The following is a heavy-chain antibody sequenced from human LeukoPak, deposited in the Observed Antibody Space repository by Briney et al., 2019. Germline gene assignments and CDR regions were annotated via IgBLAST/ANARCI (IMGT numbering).Heavy chain of an antibody. D-gene: IGHD6-13*01. J-gene: IGHJ6*03. Sequence: TGGSLRLSCAASGFSFSSYAMHWVRQAPGKGLEWVALISYDGNKKYYADSVKGRFTISRDNSKNTLYLQMNSLRAEDTAVYYCARVAAAGTYDFYYMDVWGKGTTVTVSS. CDR1: GFSFSSYA. CDR3: ARVAAAGTYDFYYMDV. CDR2: ISYDGNKK. V-gene: IGHV3-30*14.